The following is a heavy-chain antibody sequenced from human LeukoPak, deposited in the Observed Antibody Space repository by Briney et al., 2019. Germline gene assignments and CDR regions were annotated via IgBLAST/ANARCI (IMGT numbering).Heavy chain of an antibody. Sequence: SETLSLTCTVSGGSISSYYWSWIRQPPGKGLEWIGYIYYSGSTNYNPSLKSRVTLSVDTSKNQFSLKLSSVTAADTAVYYCARDILSDREGYWGQGTLVTVSS. D-gene: IGHD1-26*01. CDR1: GGSISSYY. V-gene: IGHV4-59*01. J-gene: IGHJ4*02. CDR2: IYYSGST. CDR3: ARDILSDREGY.